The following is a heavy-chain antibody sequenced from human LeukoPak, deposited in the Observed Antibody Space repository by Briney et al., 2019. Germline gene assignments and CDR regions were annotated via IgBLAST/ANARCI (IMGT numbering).Heavy chain of an antibody. CDR3: ARGVSFDY. CDR2: INHSGST. J-gene: IGHJ4*02. Sequence: SETLSLTCAVYGGSFSGYYWSWIRQPPGKGLEWIGEINHSGSTNYNPSLKSRVTISVDTSKNQFTLKLSSVTAADTAVYYCARGVSFDYWGQGTLVTVSS. CDR1: GGSFSGYY. V-gene: IGHV4-34*01.